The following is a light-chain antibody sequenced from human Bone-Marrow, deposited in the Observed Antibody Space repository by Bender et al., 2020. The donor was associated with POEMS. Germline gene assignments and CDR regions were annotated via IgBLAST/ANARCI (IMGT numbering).Light chain of an antibody. V-gene: IGLV2-14*01. CDR2: EVS. CDR3: SSFTSRTTLL. Sequence: QSALTQPASVSGFPGQSITISCTGSSSDVGGYKYVSWYQHHAGKAPKLMIYEVSNRPSGGSNRFSGSKSGNTASLTISGLQAEDEAEYFCSSFTSRTTLLFGGGTKLTVL. CDR1: SSDVGGYKY. J-gene: IGLJ2*01.